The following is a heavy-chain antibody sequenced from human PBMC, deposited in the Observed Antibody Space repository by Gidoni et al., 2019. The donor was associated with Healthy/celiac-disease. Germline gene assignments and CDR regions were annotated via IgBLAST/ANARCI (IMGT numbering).Heavy chain of an antibody. J-gene: IGHJ2*01. D-gene: IGHD2-2*02. V-gene: IGHV5-51*01. CDR1: GYSFTSYW. Sequence: EVQLVQSGAVVKKPGASLKISCQGSGYSFTSYWIGLVRQMPGKGLEWMGIIYPGDSDTRDSPSFQGQVTISADKSISTAYLQWSSLKASDTAMYYCARREYYCSSTSCSTPYWYFDLWGRGTLVTVYS. CDR3: ARREYYCSSTSCSTPYWYFDL. CDR2: IYPGDSDT.